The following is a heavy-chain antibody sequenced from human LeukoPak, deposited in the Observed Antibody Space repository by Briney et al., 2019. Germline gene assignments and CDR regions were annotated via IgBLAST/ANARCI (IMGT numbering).Heavy chain of an antibody. CDR2: ISGSGGST. CDR1: GFTFSSYA. Sequence: GGSLRLSCGGSGFTFSSYAMSWVRQAPGKGLEWVSTISGSGGSTYYADSVKGRFTISRDNSKNTLYLQMNSLRAEDTAVYYCAKDFFRLTYYYDSSGYRGAFDIWGQGSMVTVSS. V-gene: IGHV3-23*01. J-gene: IGHJ3*02. CDR3: AKDFFRLTYYYDSSGYRGAFDI. D-gene: IGHD3-22*01.